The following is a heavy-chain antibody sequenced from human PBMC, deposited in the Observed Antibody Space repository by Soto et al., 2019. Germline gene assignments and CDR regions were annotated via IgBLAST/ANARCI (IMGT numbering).Heavy chain of an antibody. J-gene: IGHJ3*01. D-gene: IGHD3-10*01. Sequence: QITLKESGPTLVKPTQTLTLTCTFSGFSLSTSDVGVAWVRQPAGKALEWLAVIYWDDDKRYSPSLRSRLTITMDTSKNQLVLTMSNIGPVESGTYNCTSWFGTDIKGHDALDFWGQGALVNVSS. CDR2: IYWDDDK. CDR1: GFSLSTSDVG. V-gene: IGHV2-5*02. CDR3: TSWFGTDIKGHDALDF.